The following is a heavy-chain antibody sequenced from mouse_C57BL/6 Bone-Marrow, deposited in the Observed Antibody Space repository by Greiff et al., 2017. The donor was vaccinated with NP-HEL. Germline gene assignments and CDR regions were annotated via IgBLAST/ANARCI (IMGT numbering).Heavy chain of an antibody. CDR2: ISNGGGST. CDR3: ARTEYAMDY. Sequence: DVKLQESGGGLVQPGGSLKLSCAASGFTFSDYYMYWVRQTPEKRLEWVAYISNGGGSTYYPDTVKGRFTISRDNAKNTLYLQMSRLKSEDTAMYYCARTEYAMDYWGQGTSVTVSS. V-gene: IGHV5-12*01. D-gene: IGHD3-2*01. CDR1: GFTFSDYY. J-gene: IGHJ4*01.